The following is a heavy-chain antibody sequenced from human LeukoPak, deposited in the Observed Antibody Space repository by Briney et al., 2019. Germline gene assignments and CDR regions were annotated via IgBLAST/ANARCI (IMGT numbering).Heavy chain of an antibody. Sequence: GGSLRLSCAASGFTFSTYSMNWVRQAPGKGLEWVSFISGGGSYIYYAESVKGRFTISRDNAKNSLYLQMNSLRAEDTAIYYCARDRVASGRFGEVASWGQGTLVAVSS. D-gene: IGHD3-10*01. CDR1: GFTFSTYS. CDR3: ARDRVASGRFGEVAS. J-gene: IGHJ5*02. V-gene: IGHV3-21*01. CDR2: ISGGGSYI.